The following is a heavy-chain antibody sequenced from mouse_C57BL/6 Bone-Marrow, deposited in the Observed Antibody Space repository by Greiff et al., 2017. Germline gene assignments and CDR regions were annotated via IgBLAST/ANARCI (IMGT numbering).Heavy chain of an antibody. J-gene: IGHJ1*03. Sequence: QVQLQQSGAELAKPGASVKLSCKASGYTFTSYWMHWVKQRPGQGLEWIGYINPRSGSTKYNQKFKDKATLPADKSSSKAYMQLSSLTYEDSAVYYCERSYYSNYVYGYFDVWGTGTTVTVSS. CDR2: INPRSGST. V-gene: IGHV1-7*01. CDR1: GYTFTSYW. D-gene: IGHD2-5*01. CDR3: ERSYYSNYVYGYFDV.